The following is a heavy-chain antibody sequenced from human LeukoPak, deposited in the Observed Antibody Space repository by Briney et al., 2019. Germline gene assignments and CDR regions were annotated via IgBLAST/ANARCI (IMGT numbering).Heavy chain of an antibody. D-gene: IGHD6-13*01. CDR2: ISSSSSYI. CDR3: ARGAAAAPGVFDY. V-gene: IGHV3-21*01. Sequence: GGSLRLSCAASGFTFSSYSMNWVRQAPGKGLEWVSSISSSSSYIYYADSVKGRFTISRDNAKNSLYLQMNSLRAEDTAGYYCARGAAAAPGVFDYWGQGTLVTVPP. CDR1: GFTFSSYS. J-gene: IGHJ4*01.